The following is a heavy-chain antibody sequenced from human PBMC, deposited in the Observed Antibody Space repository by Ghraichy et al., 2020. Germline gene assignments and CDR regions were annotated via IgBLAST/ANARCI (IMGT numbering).Heavy chain of an antibody. CDR3: ASHPEGGTTDY. D-gene: IGHD2/OR15-2a*01. Sequence: SETLSLTCTVSGGSISSYYWSWIRQPPGKGLEWIGYIYYSGSTNYNPSLKSRVTISVDTSKNQFSLKLSSVTAADTAVYYCASHPEGGTTDYWGQGTLVTVSS. J-gene: IGHJ4*02. CDR2: IYYSGST. V-gene: IGHV4-59*01. CDR1: GGSISSYY.